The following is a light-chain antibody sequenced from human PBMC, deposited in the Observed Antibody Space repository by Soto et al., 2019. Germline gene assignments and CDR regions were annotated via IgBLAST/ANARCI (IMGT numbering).Light chain of an antibody. V-gene: IGKV3-11*01. CDR3: QQRSNWPIN. CDR1: QSVSSY. CDR2: DAS. Sequence: EIVLTQSPSTLSLSPGEGATLSFRASQSVSSYLAWYQQKPGQAPRLLIYDASNRATGIPARFSGSGSGTDFTLTISSLEPEDFAVYYCQQRSNWPINFGQGTRLEIK. J-gene: IGKJ5*01.